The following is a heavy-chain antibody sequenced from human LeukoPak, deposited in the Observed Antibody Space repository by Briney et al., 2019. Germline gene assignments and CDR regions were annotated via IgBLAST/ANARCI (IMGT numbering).Heavy chain of an antibody. CDR3: ATGTCSGGSCYAFDY. V-gene: IGHV1-24*01. CDR2: FDPEDGET. Sequence: ASVKVSCKVSGYTLTELSMHWVRQAPGKGLEWMGGFDPEDGETIYAQKFQGRVTMTEDTSTDTAYMELSSLRSGDTAVYYCATGTCSGGSCYAFDYWGQGTLVTVSS. D-gene: IGHD2-15*01. CDR1: GYTLTELS. J-gene: IGHJ4*02.